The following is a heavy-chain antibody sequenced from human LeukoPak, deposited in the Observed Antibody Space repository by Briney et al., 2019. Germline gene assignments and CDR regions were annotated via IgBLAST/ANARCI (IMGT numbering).Heavy chain of an antibody. D-gene: IGHD3-9*01. CDR2: ITSDGSST. CDR1: GFTFSSYW. CDR3: AREGLRYYDILTDHSFDY. Sequence: GGSLRLSCAASGFTFSSYWMHWVRQAPGKGLVWVSRITSDGSSTSYADSVKGRFTISRDNAKNTLYLQMNSLRAEDTAVYYCAREGLRYYDILTDHSFDYWGQGTLVTVSS. J-gene: IGHJ4*02. V-gene: IGHV3-74*01.